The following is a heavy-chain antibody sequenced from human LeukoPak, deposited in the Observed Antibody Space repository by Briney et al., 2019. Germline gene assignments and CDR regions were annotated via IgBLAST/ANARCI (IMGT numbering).Heavy chain of an antibody. V-gene: IGHV3-30-3*01. CDR2: ISYDGSNK. J-gene: IGHJ4*02. Sequence: GGSLRLSRAASGFTFSSYAMHWVRQAPGKGLEWVAVISYDGSNKYYADSVKGRFTISRDNSKNTLYLQMNSLRAEDTAVYYCARDRGMVRGVPSGDWGQGTLVTVSS. D-gene: IGHD3-10*01. CDR1: GFTFSSYA. CDR3: ARDRGMVRGVPSGD.